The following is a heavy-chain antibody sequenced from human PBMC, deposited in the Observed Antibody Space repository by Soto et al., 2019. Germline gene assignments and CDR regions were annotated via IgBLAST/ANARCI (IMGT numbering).Heavy chain of an antibody. CDR1: GFSLSTNGVG. J-gene: IGHJ4*02. D-gene: IGHD3-22*01. CDR2: IYWNDDK. CDR3: AHRPSLDYYDTSGSYVYYFDY. V-gene: IGHV2-5*01. Sequence: SGPTLVNPTQTLTLTCTFSGFSLSTNGVGVGWIRQPPGKALEWLALIYWNDDKRYSPSLKTRLTITKDTSKNQVVLTMTNMDPADTATYHCAHRPSLDYYDTSGSYVYYFDYWGQGTLVTVSS.